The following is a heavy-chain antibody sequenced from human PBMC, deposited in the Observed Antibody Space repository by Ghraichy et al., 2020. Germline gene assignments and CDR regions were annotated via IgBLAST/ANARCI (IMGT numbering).Heavy chain of an antibody. J-gene: IGHJ3*02. V-gene: IGHV1-8*01. CDR1: GYTFTSYD. D-gene: IGHD6-13*01. CDR2: MNPNSGNT. CDR3: ARPVSPSYTSSWYLRHAFDI. Sequence: ASVKVSCKASGYTFTSYDINWVRQATGQGLEWMGWMNPNSGNTYYAQKFQGRVTMTRNTSISTAYMELSSLGSEDTAVYYCARPVSPSYTSSWYLRHAFDIWGQGTMVTVSS.